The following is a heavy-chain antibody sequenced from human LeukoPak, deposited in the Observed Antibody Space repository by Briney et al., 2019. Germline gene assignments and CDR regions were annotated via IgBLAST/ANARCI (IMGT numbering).Heavy chain of an antibody. Sequence: PSETLSLTCAVYGGSFSGYYWSWIRQPPGKGLEWIGEINHSGSTNYNPSLKSRVTISVDTSKNQFSLKLSSVTAADTAVYYCAYDFWSGLDDAFDIWGQGTMVTVSS. CDR3: AYDFWSGLDDAFDI. CDR2: INHSGST. CDR1: GGSFSGYY. J-gene: IGHJ3*02. V-gene: IGHV4-34*01. D-gene: IGHD3-3*01.